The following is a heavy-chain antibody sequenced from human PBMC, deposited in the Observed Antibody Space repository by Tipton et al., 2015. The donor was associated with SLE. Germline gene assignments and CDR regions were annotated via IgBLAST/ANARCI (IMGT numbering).Heavy chain of an antibody. CDR1: GGSISSYY. J-gene: IGHJ4*02. Sequence: TLSLTCTVSGGSISSYYWSWIRQPPGKGLEWIGEINHSGSTNYNPSLKSRVTISVDTSKNQFSLKLSSVTAADTAVYYCARARVEYSSSDFDYWGQGTLITVSS. D-gene: IGHD6-6*01. CDR2: INHSGST. V-gene: IGHV4-34*01. CDR3: ARARVEYSSSDFDY.